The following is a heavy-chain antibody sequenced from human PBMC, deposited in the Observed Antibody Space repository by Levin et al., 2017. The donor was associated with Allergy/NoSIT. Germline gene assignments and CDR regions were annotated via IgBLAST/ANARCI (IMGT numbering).Heavy chain of an antibody. J-gene: IGHJ4*02. CDR1: GFKFRNYG. V-gene: IGHV3-30*03. CDR3: ARPKSGYYGDFDY. Sequence: LSLPCAASGFKFRNYGMHWVRQAPGKGLEWVAVISYDDSDKYYVDSVKGRFTISKDNSKNTLYLQMNSLRVEDTAVYYCARPKSGYYGDFDYWGQGTLVTVSS. CDR2: ISYDDSDK. D-gene: IGHD3-22*01.